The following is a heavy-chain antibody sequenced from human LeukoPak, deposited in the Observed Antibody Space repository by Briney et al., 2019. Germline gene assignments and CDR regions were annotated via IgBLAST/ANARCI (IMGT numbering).Heavy chain of an antibody. V-gene: IGHV4-38-2*01. Sequence: SETLSFTCAVSGYSIRSDYYWGWIRQPPGKGLEWIGTIFHSGSTYYNPSLKSRITILVDTSNNQFSLKLSSVTAADTAVYYCARHSQWGVIPWAFDIWGQGTMVTVSS. CDR3: ARHSQWGVIPWAFDI. J-gene: IGHJ3*02. CDR1: GYSIRSDYY. D-gene: IGHD3-16*02. CDR2: IFHSGST.